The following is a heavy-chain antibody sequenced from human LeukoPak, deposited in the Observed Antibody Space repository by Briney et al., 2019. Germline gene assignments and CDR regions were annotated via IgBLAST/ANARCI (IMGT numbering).Heavy chain of an antibody. CDR2: ISWNSGNI. V-gene: IGHV3-9*01. Sequence: GGSLRLSCAASGFNFDDYAMHWVRPAPGKGLEWVSGISWNSGNIAYADSVKGRFTISRDSAKTSLYLQINNLRAEDTALYYCAKAHDYGDYAGFDYWGQGTLVSVSS. D-gene: IGHD4-17*01. CDR3: AKAHDYGDYAGFDY. CDR1: GFNFDDYA. J-gene: IGHJ4*02.